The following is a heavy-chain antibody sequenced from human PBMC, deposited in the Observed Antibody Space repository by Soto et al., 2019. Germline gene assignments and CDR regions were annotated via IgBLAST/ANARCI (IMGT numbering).Heavy chain of an antibody. CDR3: ARAYDFWSGYYPTTRYYYGMDV. D-gene: IGHD3-3*01. V-gene: IGHV4-59*01. CDR1: GGSISSYY. CDR2: IYYSGST. Sequence: SETLSLTCTVSGGSISSYYWSWIRQPPGKGLEWIGYIYYSGSTNYNPSLKSRVTISVDMSKNQFSLKLSSVTAADTAVYYCARAYDFWSGYYPTTRYYYGMDVWGQGTTVTVSS. J-gene: IGHJ6*02.